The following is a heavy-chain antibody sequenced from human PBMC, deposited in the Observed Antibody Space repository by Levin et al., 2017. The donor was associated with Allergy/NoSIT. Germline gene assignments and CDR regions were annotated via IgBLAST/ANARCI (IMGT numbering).Heavy chain of an antibody. CDR3: ARLHSSGRGDAFDI. J-gene: IGHJ3*02. Sequence: SETLSLTCTVSGGSISSYYWSWIRQPPGKGLEWIGYIYYSGSTNYNPSLKTRDTISVDTSKNQFSLKLSSVTAADAAVYYGARLHSSGRGDAFDIWGQGTMVTVSS. V-gene: IGHV4-59*08. CDR1: GGSISSYY. CDR2: IYYSGST. D-gene: IGHD6-19*01.